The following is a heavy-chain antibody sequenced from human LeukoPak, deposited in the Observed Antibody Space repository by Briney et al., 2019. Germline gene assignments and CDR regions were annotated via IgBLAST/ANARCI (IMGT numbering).Heavy chain of an antibody. Sequence: PGGSLRLSCAASGFTFSSYAVTWVRQAPGKGLEWVGSITGSGGNTYYADSVKGRFTISRDNSKNTLYLQMNSLRAEDTAVYYCAKDRMPAAIHDWFDPWGQGTLVTVSS. CDR2: ITGSGGNT. CDR3: AKDRMPAAIHDWFDP. J-gene: IGHJ5*02. D-gene: IGHD2-2*02. CDR1: GFTFSSYA. V-gene: IGHV3-23*01.